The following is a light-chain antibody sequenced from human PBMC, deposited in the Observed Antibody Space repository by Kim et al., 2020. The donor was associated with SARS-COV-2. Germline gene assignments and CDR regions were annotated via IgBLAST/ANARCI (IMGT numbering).Light chain of an antibody. V-gene: IGLV6-57*03. CDR1: SGSIASNY. Sequence: KTVTSSCTRSSGSIASNYVQWYQQRPGSAPTTVIYEDNQRPSGVPDRFSGSIDSSSNSAYLTISGLKTEDEADYYCQSYDSSSHWVFGGGTQLTVL. J-gene: IGLJ3*02. CDR3: QSYDSSSHWV. CDR2: EDN.